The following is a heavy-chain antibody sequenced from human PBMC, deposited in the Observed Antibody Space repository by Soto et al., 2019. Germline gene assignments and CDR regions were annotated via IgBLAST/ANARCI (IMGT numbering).Heavy chain of an antibody. V-gene: IGHV3-21*01. D-gene: IGHD2-2*01. J-gene: IGHJ6*02. CDR3: ARDTSSSYNYYYGMDV. Sequence: PGGSLRLSCAASGFTFRSYAMHWVRQAPGKGLEWVSSISGTSNYIYYVDSVKGRFTISRDNAKNSLYLQMNSLRAEDTAVYFCARDTSSSYNYYYGMDVWGQGTTVTVSS. CDR1: GFTFRSYA. CDR2: ISGTSNYI.